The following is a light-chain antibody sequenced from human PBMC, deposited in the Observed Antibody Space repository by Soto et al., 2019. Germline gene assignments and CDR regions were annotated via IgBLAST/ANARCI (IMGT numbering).Light chain of an antibody. CDR1: QSISSY. CDR3: QQSYSTPYT. Sequence: DIQMTQSPSSLSASVGDRVTITCRASQSISSYLNWYQQKPGKAPKLLIYAASSLQSGVPSRFSGIGSGTDFTLTISSLQPEDFATYYCQQSYSTPYTFGQGTKVEIK. V-gene: IGKV1-39*01. J-gene: IGKJ2*01. CDR2: AAS.